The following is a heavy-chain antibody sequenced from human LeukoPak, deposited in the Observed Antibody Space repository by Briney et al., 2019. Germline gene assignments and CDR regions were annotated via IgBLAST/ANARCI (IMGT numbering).Heavy chain of an antibody. CDR3: AANGYYSIDV. CDR1: GGSINNNNW. Sequence: SETLSLTCAVSGGSINNNNWWSWVRQPPGKGLEWIGEIFHSGGTNYNPSLKSRISLSVDKSQNQFSLKLNSLTAADTAVYYCAANGYYSIDVWGKGTTVTVSS. CDR2: IFHSGGT. D-gene: IGHD2-8*01. V-gene: IGHV4-4*02. J-gene: IGHJ6*03.